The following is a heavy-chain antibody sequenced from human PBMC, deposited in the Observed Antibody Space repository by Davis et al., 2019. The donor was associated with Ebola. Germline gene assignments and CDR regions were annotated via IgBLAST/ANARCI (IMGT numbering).Heavy chain of an antibody. CDR2: LVVGSGNT. D-gene: IGHD5-12*01. V-gene: IGHV1-58*01. Sequence: SVKVSCKASGFTFTSSAVQWVRQARGQRLEWIGWLVVGSGNTNYAQKFQERVTITRDMSTSTAYMELSSLRSEDTAVYYCAADSDSGYDLYYYYGMDVWGQGTTVTVSS. J-gene: IGHJ6*02. CDR1: GFTFTSSA. CDR3: AADSDSGYDLYYYYGMDV.